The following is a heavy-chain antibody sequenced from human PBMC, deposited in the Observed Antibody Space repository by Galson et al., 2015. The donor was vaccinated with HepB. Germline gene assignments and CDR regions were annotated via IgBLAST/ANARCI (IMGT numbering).Heavy chain of an antibody. CDR3: ARDLGIRGVPWYYFDY. CDR1: GYTFTSYG. J-gene: IGHJ4*02. V-gene: IGHV1-2*02. Sequence: SVKVSCKASGYTFTSYGISWVRQAPGQGLEWMGWISPNSGGTNYAQKFQGRVTMTRDTSISTAYMELSRLRSDDTAVYYCARDLGIRGVPWYYFDYWGQGTLVTVSS. CDR2: ISPNSGGT. D-gene: IGHD1-1*01.